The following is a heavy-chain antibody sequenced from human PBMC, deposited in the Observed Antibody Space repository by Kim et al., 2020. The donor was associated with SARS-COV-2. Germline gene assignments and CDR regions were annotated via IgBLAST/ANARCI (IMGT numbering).Heavy chain of an antibody. CDR3: ARQSVSPMLLGYCSSTSCLPDY. CDR1: GYSFTSYW. D-gene: IGHD2-2*01. CDR2: IYPGDSDT. V-gene: IGHV5-51*01. J-gene: IGHJ4*02. Sequence: GESLKLSCKGSGYSFTSYWIGWVRQMPGKGLEWMGIIYPGDSDTRYSPSFQGQVTISADKSISTAYLQWSSLKASDTAMYYCARQSVSPMLLGYCSSTSCLPDYWGQGTLVTVSS.